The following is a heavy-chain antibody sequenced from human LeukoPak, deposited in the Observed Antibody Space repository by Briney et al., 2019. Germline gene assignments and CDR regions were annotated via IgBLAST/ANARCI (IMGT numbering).Heavy chain of an antibody. Sequence: GESLKISCKGSGYSFTSYWIGWVRQMPGKGLEWMGIIYPGDSDTRYSPSFQGQVTISADKSINTAFVQWSSLKASDTAIYYCARRTPEYTKRWYFDLWGRGTLVTVSS. V-gene: IGHV5-51*01. CDR3: ARRTPEYTKRWYFDL. J-gene: IGHJ2*01. D-gene: IGHD6-6*01. CDR1: GYSFTSYW. CDR2: IYPGDSDT.